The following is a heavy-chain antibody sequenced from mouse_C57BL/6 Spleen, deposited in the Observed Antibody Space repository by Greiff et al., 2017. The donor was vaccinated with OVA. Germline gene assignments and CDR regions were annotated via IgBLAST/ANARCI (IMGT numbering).Heavy chain of an antibody. V-gene: IGHV1-82*01. CDR2: IYPGDGDT. CDR1: GYAFSSSW. D-gene: IGHD1-1*01. CDR3: AREDYYGSRGFDY. Sequence: QVQLQQSGPELVKPGASVKISCKASGYAFSSSWMTWVKQRPGKGLEWIGRIYPGDGDTNYNGKFKGKATLTADKSSSTAYMQLSSLTSEDSAVYFGAREDYYGSRGFDYWGQGTTLTVSS. J-gene: IGHJ2*01.